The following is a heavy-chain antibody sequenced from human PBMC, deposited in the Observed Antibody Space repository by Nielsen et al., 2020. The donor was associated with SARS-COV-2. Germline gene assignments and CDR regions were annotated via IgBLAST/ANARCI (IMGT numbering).Heavy chain of an antibody. J-gene: IGHJ6*02. CDR3: ARDRKDIVVVPAAPPWGYYYYGMDV. Sequence: GESLKISCAASGFTFSSYGMHWVRQAPGKGLEWVSSISSSSSYIYYADSVKGRFTISRDNAKNSLYLQMNSLRAEDTAVYYCARDRKDIVVVPAAPPWGYYYYGMDVWGQGTTVTVSS. CDR1: GFTFSSYG. CDR2: ISSSSSYI. D-gene: IGHD2-2*01. V-gene: IGHV3-21*01.